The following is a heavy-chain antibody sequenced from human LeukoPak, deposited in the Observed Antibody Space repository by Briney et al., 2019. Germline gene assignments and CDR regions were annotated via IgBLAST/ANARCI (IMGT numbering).Heavy chain of an antibody. CDR1: GFTFSSYA. Sequence: GGSLRLSCAASGFTFSSYAMSWVRQAPGKGLEWVSAITGSGGTTYYADFVKGRFTISRDNSKNTLYLQMNGLRVEDTAVYYCAKMQGYFDYWGQGTLVTVSS. J-gene: IGHJ4*02. CDR2: ITGSGGTT. V-gene: IGHV3-23*01. CDR3: AKMQGYFDY.